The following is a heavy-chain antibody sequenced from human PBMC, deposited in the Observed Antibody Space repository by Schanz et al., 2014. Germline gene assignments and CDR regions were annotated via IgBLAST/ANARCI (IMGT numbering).Heavy chain of an antibody. V-gene: IGHV3-9*01. CDR1: GFTFDDHA. Sequence: EVQLVESGGGLVQPGRSLRLSCAASGFTFDDHAMHWVRQVPGKGLEWVSGISWNSGNIAYADSVKGRFTISRDNAKNSLYLQMTSLRPEDTALYYCAKVQTHTLYGGNSCFDYWGQGTLVTVSS. CDR3: AKVQTHTLYGGNSCFDY. CDR2: ISWNSGNI. D-gene: IGHD2-21*02. J-gene: IGHJ4*02.